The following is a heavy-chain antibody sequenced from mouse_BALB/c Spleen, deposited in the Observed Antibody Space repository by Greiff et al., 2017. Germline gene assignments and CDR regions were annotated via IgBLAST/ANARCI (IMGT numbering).Heavy chain of an antibody. CDR2: ICAGGST. CDR3: ARDRPAEGYAMDY. V-gene: IGHV2-9*02. Sequence: QVQLKESGPGLVAPSQSLSITCTASGFSFTSYGVHWVRQPPGKGLEWLGVICAGGSTNYNSALMSRLSISKDNSKSQVFLKMNSLQTDDTAMYYCARDRPAEGYAMDYWGQGTSVTVSS. CDR1: GFSFTSYG. J-gene: IGHJ4*01.